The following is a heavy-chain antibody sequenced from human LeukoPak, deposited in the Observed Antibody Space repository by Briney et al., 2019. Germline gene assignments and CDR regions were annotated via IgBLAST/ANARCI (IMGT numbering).Heavy chain of an antibody. D-gene: IGHD4-23*01. J-gene: IGHJ4*02. Sequence: ASVKVSCKASGYTFTSYYMHWVRQAPAQGLEWMGIINPSGGSTSYAQKFQGRVTMTRDMSTSTVYMELSSLRSEDTAVYYCARDNDGGNSFPDDYFDYWGQGTLVTVSS. V-gene: IGHV1-46*01. CDR2: INPSGGST. CDR1: GYTFTSYY. CDR3: ARDNDGGNSFPDDYFDY.